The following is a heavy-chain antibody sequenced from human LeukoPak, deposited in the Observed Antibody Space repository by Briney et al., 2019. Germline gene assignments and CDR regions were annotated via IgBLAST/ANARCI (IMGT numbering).Heavy chain of an antibody. CDR1: GGSISSYY. CDR3: ARAHIVLMVYAKEVDWFDP. CDR2: IYYSGST. D-gene: IGHD2-8*01. V-gene: IGHV4-59*01. Sequence: SETLSLTCTVSGGSISSYYWSWIRQPPGKGLEWIGYIYYSGSTNYNPSLKSRVTISVDTSKNQFSLKLSSVTAADTAVYYCARAHIVLMVYAKEVDWFDPWGQGTLVTVSS. J-gene: IGHJ5*02.